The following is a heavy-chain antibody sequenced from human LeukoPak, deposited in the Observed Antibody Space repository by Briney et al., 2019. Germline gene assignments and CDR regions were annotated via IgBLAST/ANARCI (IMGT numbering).Heavy chain of an antibody. CDR1: GFTFSSYG. V-gene: IGHV3-33*01. D-gene: IGHD2-2*01. CDR2: IWYDGSNK. J-gene: IGHJ5*02. Sequence: GGSLRLSCAASGFTFSSYGMHWVRQAPGKGLEWVAVIWYDGSNKYYADSVKGRFTISRDNSKNSLYLQMNSLRAEDTAVYYCARDDCSSISCYHNWFDPWGQGTLVTVSS. CDR3: ARDDCSSISCYHNWFDP.